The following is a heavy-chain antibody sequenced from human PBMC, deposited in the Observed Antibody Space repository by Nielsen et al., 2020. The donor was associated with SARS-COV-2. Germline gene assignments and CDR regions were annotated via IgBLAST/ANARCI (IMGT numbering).Heavy chain of an antibody. V-gene: IGHV3-13*04. Sequence: GGSLRLSCAASGFTFSSYDMHWVRQATGKGLEWVSAIGTAGDTYYPGSVKGRFTISRENAKNSLYLQMNSLRAGDTAVYYCARARGYSGYDPAEGRSGMDVWGQGTTVTVSS. CDR2: IGTAGDT. CDR1: GFTFSSYD. D-gene: IGHD5-12*01. J-gene: IGHJ6*02. CDR3: ARARGYSGYDPAEGRSGMDV.